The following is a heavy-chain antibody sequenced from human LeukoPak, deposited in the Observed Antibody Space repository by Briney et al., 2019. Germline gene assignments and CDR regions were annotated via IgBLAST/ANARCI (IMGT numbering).Heavy chain of an antibody. CDR3: ARDQYGSEGIAVAVLDY. D-gene: IGHD6-19*01. CDR2: IIPILGIA. Sequence: GASVKVSCKASGGTFSSYAISWVRQAPGQGLEWMGRIIPILGIANYAQKFQGRVTITADKSTSTAYMELSSLRSEDTAVYYCARDQYGSEGIAVAVLDYWGQGTLVTVSS. J-gene: IGHJ4*02. CDR1: GGTFSSYA. V-gene: IGHV1-69*04.